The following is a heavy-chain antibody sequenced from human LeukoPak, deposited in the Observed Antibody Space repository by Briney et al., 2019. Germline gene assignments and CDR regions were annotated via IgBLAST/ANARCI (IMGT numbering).Heavy chain of an antibody. CDR3: ARDHRYAFDN. Sequence: PGGSLRLSCAASGSNFIDYSMNWVRQAPGKGLEWTSYIGISSGNTKYADSVKGRFTISRDKARNSLYLQMNSLRVEDTAMYYCARDHRYAFDNWGHGTLVTVSS. D-gene: IGHD5-12*01. J-gene: IGHJ4*01. CDR2: IGISSGNT. CDR1: GSNFIDYS. V-gene: IGHV3-48*01.